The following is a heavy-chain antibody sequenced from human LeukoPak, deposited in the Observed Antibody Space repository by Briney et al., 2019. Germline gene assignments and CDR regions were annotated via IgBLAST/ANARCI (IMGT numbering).Heavy chain of an antibody. CDR3: ARLRVSSYYGMDV. CDR1: GFTFSNYW. Sequence: GGSLRLSCVASGFTFSNYWMGWVRQAPGIGLEWVANIKEDESEKYSVASVKGRFTISRDNAKKSLYLQMDSLRAEDTAMYYCARLRVSSYYGMDVWGQGTTVTVSS. J-gene: IGHJ6*02. CDR2: IKEDESEK. V-gene: IGHV3-7*05. D-gene: IGHD2/OR15-2a*01.